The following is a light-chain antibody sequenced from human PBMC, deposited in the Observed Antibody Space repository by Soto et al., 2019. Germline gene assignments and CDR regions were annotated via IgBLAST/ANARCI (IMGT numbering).Light chain of an antibody. CDR1: QSVLYSSNNKNY. Sequence: DIVMTQSPDSLAVSLGERATINCKSSQSVLYSSNNKNYLAWFQQKPAQPPKLLIYWASTRESGVPDRFSGSGSGTDFTLTISSLQAEDVAVYYCQQYYSTPQTFGGGTKVEIK. V-gene: IGKV4-1*01. CDR3: QQYYSTPQT. J-gene: IGKJ4*01. CDR2: WAS.